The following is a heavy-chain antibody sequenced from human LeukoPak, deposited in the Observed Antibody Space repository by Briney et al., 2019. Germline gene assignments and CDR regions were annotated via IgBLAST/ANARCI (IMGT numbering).Heavy chain of an antibody. J-gene: IGHJ4*01. V-gene: IGHV4-30-4*01. Sequence: PSQTLSLTCTVSGGSISSGDYYWSWIRQPPGKGLEWIGYIYYSGSTYYKPSLKSRVTISVDTSKNQFSLKLSSVTAADTAVYYCATGRAYYCGSGSYHDYXXXXXXVTXSS. CDR2: IYYSGST. CDR1: GGSISSGDYY. CDR3: ATGRAYYCGSGSYHDY. D-gene: IGHD3-10*01.